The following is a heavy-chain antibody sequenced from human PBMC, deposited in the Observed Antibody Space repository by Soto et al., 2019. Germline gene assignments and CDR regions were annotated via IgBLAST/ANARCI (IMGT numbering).Heavy chain of an antibody. CDR2: IYYSGST. J-gene: IGHJ4*02. CDR1: GGSISSYY. D-gene: IGHD3-22*01. CDR3: ASSKYDSPIPLCY. V-gene: IGHV4-59*08. Sequence: ETLSLTCTVSGGSISSYYWSWIRQPPGKGLEWIGYIYYSGSTNYNPSLKSRVTISVDTSKNQFSLKLSSVTAADTAVYYCASSKYDSPIPLCYWGQGTLVTVSS.